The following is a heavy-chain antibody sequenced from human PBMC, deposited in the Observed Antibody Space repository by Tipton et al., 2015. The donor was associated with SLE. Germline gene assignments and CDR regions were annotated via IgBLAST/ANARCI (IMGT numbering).Heavy chain of an antibody. D-gene: IGHD3-10*01. V-gene: IGHV4-59*01. J-gene: IGHJ4*02. CDR2: IYYSGST. CDR3: ARDSYGSGSYYFDY. CDR1: GGSISSYY. Sequence: TLSLTCTVSGGSISSYYWSWIRRPPGKGLEWIGYIYYSGSTNYNPSLKSRVTISVDTSKNQFSLKLSSVTAADTAVYYCARDSYGSGSYYFDYWGQGTLVTVSS.